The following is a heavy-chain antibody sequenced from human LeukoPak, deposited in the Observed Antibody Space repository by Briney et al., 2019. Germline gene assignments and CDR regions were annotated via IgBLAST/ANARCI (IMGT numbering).Heavy chain of an antibody. J-gene: IGHJ3*02. CDR1: GYTFTGYY. Sequence: ASVKVPCKASGYTFTGYYMHWVRQAPGQGLEWMGWTNPNSGGTNYAQKFQGRVTMTRDTSISTAYMELSRLRSDDTAVYYCARGPYYYDSSGPDAFDIWGQGTMVTVSS. CDR2: TNPNSGGT. CDR3: ARGPYYYDSSGPDAFDI. V-gene: IGHV1-2*02. D-gene: IGHD3-22*01.